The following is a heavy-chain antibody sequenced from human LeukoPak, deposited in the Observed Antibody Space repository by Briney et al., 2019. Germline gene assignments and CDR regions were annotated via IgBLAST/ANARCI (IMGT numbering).Heavy chain of an antibody. CDR3: ARHSSLGSGYYY. D-gene: IGHD3-22*01. Sequence: SETLSLTCAVYGGSFSGYYWSWIRQPPGKGLEWIGEINHSGSTNYNPSLKSRVTISVDTSKNQFSLKLSSVTAADTAVYYCARHSSLGSGYYYWGQGTLVTVSS. V-gene: IGHV4-34*01. CDR2: INHSGST. J-gene: IGHJ4*02. CDR1: GGSFSGYY.